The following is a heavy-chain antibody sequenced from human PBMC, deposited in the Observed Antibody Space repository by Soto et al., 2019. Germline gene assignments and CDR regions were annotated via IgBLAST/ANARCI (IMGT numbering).Heavy chain of an antibody. D-gene: IGHD6-13*01. CDR1: AFTFSSYA. CDR3: AKAALYSSTSDTGKGYFDY. V-gene: IGHV3-23*01. J-gene: IGHJ4*02. Sequence: EVQLLESGGDLLQPGGSLRLYCAASAFTFSSYAMSWVRQAPGKGLEWGSTISGGGGSADYAASVEGRFTISRDNSKNTLFLQMHKLRAEDTAVYYCAKAALYSSTSDTGKGYFDYWGQGTLVTVSS. CDR2: ISGGGGSA.